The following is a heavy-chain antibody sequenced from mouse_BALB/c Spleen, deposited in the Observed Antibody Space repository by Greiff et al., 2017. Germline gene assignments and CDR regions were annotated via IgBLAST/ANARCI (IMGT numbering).Heavy chain of an antibody. J-gene: IGHJ4*01. CDR2: INSNGGST. V-gene: IGHV5-6-3*01. CDR3: ARVTYYYAMDY. Sequence: DVMLVESGGGLVQPGGSLKLSCAASGFTFSSYGMSWVRQTPDKRLELVATINSNGGSTYYPDSVKGRFTISRDNAKNTLYLQMSSLKSEDTAMYYCARVTYYYAMDYWGQGTSVTVSS. D-gene: IGHD2-13*01. CDR1: GFTFSSYG.